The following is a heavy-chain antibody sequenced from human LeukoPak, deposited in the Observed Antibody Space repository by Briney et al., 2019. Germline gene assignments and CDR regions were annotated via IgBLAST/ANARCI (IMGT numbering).Heavy chain of an antibody. J-gene: IGHJ3*02. CDR2: IYYSGST. CDR1: GGSISSSSYY. CDR3: AVVADHAFDI. Sequence: SETLSLTCTVSGGSISSSSYYWGWIRQPPGKGLEWIGSIYYSGSTYYNPSLKSRVTISVDTSKNQFSLKLSSVTAADTAVYYCAVVADHAFDIWGQGTMVTVSS. V-gene: IGHV4-39*07. D-gene: IGHD2-15*01.